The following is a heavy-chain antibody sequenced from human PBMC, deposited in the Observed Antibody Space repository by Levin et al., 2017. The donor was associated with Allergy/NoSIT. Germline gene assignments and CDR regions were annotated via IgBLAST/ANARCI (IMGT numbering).Heavy chain of an antibody. CDR1: GFTFSNYS. Sequence: GGSLRLSCAASGFTFSNYSMNWVRQAPGKGLEWVSSISSRSSNIYYADSVKGRFTISSDNAKNSLYLQMNSLRAEATAVYCCARDSTAVSSDYWGQGPLVTVSS. J-gene: IGHJ4*02. CDR3: ARDSTAVSSDY. D-gene: IGHD4-11*01. V-gene: IGHV3-21*01. CDR2: ISSRSSNI.